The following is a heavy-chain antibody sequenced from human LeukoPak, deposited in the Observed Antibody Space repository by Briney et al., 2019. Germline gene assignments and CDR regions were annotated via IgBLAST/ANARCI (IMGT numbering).Heavy chain of an antibody. CDR2: INHSGST. D-gene: IGHD3-22*01. J-gene: IGHJ4*02. CDR3: ARGGLPSYDSSGYYYAEGYYFDY. V-gene: IGHV4-34*01. CDR1: GGSFSGYY. Sequence: KTSETLSLTCAVYGGSFSGYYWSWIRQPPGKGLEWIGEINHSGSTNYNPSLKSRVTISVDTSKNQFSLKLSSVTAADTAVYYCARGGLPSYDSSGYYYAEGYYFDYWGQGTLVTVSS.